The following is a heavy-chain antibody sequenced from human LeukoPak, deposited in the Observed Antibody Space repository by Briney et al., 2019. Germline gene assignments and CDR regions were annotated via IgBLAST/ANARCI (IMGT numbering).Heavy chain of an antibody. J-gene: IGHJ3*02. V-gene: IGHV1-24*01. D-gene: IGHD3-22*01. CDR3: ATRDYYDSSGYAFDI. Sequence: ASVKVSCKVSGYTLTELSMHWVRQAPGKGLEWMGGFDPEDGETIYAQKFQCRVTMTEDTSTDTAYMELSSLRSEDTAVYYCATRDYYDSSGYAFDIWGQGTMVTVSS. CDR2: FDPEDGET. CDR1: GYTLTELS.